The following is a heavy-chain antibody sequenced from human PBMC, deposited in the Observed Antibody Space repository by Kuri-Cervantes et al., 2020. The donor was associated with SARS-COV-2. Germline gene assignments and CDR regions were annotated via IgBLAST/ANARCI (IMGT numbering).Heavy chain of an antibody. V-gene: IGHV3-23*01. Sequence: GGSLRLSCAASGFTFSSYAMSWVRQAPGKGLVWVSRINSDGSSTYYADSVKGRFTISRDNSKNTLYLQMNSLRAEDTAVYYCAKDPGSWPYYCYMDVWGKGTTVTVSS. CDR1: GFTFSSYA. CDR2: INSDGSST. CDR3: AKDPGSWPYYCYMDV. J-gene: IGHJ6*03. D-gene: IGHD6-13*01.